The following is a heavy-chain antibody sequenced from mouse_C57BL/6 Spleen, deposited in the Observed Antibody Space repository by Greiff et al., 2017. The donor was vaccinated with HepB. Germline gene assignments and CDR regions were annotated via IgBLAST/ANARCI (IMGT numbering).Heavy chain of an antibody. CDR2: IHPNSGSN. CDR3: ARRGGYFDY. Sequence: QVHVKQPGAELVKPGASVKLSCKASGYTFTSYWMHWVKQRPGQGLEWIGMIHPNSGSNNYNEKFKSKATLTVDKSSSTAYMQLSSLTSEDSAVYYCARRGGYFDYWGQGTTLTVSS. CDR1: GYTFTSYW. V-gene: IGHV1-64*01. J-gene: IGHJ2*01.